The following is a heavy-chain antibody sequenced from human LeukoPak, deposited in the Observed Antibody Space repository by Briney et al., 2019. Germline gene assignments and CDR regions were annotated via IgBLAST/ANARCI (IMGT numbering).Heavy chain of an antibody. J-gene: IGHJ3*01. D-gene: IGHD6-19*01. CDR2: INPNSGGT. CDR1: GFIFTGYY. Sequence: ASVKASCKASGFIFTGYYIHWVRQAPGQGLEWMGWINPNSGGTKYAQKFQGRVTMTRDTSISTAYMDLSSLRSDDTAVYYCARDHPYSSGWSGRVEAFDLWGQGTTVTVSS. V-gene: IGHV1-2*02. CDR3: ARDHPYSSGWSGRVEAFDL.